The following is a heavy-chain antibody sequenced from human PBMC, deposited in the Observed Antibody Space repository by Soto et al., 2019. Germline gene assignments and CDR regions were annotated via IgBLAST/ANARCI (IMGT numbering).Heavy chain of an antibody. Sequence: EVQVLESGGGLAQPGGSLRLSCAASGFAFSSYAMNWVRQAPGKWLEWVSVISGSGSSTKYADSVKGRFTISRDNDEKTLYLQMHSLRAEDAAVYYCAKEGGSYYAMDVWCQGTTVIVSS. CDR2: ISGSGSST. CDR3: AKEGGSYYAMDV. CDR1: GFAFSSYA. V-gene: IGHV3-23*01. D-gene: IGHD2-15*01. J-gene: IGHJ6*02.